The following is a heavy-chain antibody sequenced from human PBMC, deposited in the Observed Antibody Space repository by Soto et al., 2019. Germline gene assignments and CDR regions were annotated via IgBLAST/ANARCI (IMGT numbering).Heavy chain of an antibody. CDR1: GFTFSSYE. CDR2: ISSSGSTI. Sequence: PGGSLRLSCAASGFTFSSYEMNWVRQAPGKGLEWVSYISSSGSTIYYADSVKGRFTISRDNAKNSLYLQMNSLRAEDTAVYYCARGSRTGRSIAARPAYYYGMDVWGQGTTVTVSS. V-gene: IGHV3-48*03. D-gene: IGHD6-6*01. CDR3: ARGSRTGRSIAARPAYYYGMDV. J-gene: IGHJ6*02.